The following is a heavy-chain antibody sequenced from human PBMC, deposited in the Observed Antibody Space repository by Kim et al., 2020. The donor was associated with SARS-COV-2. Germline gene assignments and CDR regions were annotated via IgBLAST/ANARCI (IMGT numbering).Heavy chain of an antibody. CDR3: ARDKKTYGSGSYYSDGYGMDV. D-gene: IGHD3-10*01. J-gene: IGHJ6*02. CDR2: INHSGST. V-gene: IGHV4-34*01. Sequence: SETLSLTCAVYGGSFSGYYWSWIRQPPGKGLEWIGEINHSGSTNYNPSLKSRVTISVDTSKNQFSLKLSSVTAADTAVYYCARDKKTYGSGSYYSDGYGMDVWGQGTTVTVSS. CDR1: GGSFSGYY.